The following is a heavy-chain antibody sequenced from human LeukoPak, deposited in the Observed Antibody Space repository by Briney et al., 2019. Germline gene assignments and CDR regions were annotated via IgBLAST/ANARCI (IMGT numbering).Heavy chain of an antibody. CDR3: ARVSRSEDLFDY. CDR2: ISSSGSTI. Sequence: PGGPLRLSCAASGFTFSSYEMNWVRQAPGKGLEWVSYISSSGSTIYYADSVKGRFTISRDNAKNPLYLQMNSLRAEDTAVYYCARVSRSEDLFDYWGQGTLVTVSS. V-gene: IGHV3-48*03. CDR1: GFTFSSYE. J-gene: IGHJ4*02.